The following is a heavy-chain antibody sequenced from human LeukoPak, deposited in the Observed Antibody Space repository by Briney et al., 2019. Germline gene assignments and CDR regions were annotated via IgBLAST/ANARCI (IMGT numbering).Heavy chain of an antibody. V-gene: IGHV1-24*01. CDR1: GYTLTELS. Sequence: AASVKVPCKVSGYTLTELSMHWVRQAPGKGLEWMGGFDPEDGETIYAQKFQGRVTMTEDTSTDTAYMELSSLRSEDTAVYYCATVAGLRLYYFDYWGQGTLVTVSS. D-gene: IGHD4-17*01. J-gene: IGHJ4*02. CDR3: ATVAGLRLYYFDY. CDR2: FDPEDGET.